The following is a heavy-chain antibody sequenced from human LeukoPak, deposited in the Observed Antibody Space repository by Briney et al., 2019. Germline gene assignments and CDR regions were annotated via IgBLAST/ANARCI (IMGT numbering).Heavy chain of an antibody. V-gene: IGHV3-23*01. CDR1: GFTFSSYA. D-gene: IGHD3-3*01. CDR2: ISGSRGST. J-gene: IGHJ4*02. CDR3: AKGSYDSWSYYFDY. Sequence: PGGSLRLSCAASGFTFSSYAMSWVRQAPGKGLEWVSAISGSRGSTYYADSVKGRFTISRDNSKNTLYLQMNSLRAEDTAVYYCAKGSYDSWSYYFDYWGQGTLVTVSS.